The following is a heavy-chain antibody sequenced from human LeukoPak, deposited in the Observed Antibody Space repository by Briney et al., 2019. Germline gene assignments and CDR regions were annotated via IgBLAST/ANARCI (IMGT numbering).Heavy chain of an antibody. CDR1: GYTFTSYG. J-gene: IGHJ4*02. Sequence: ASVKVSCKASGYTFTSYGISWVRQAPGQGLEWMGGFDPEDGETIYAQKFQGRVTMTEDTSTDTAYMELSSLRSEDTAVYYCATFWTFDYWGQGTLVTVSS. V-gene: IGHV1-24*01. CDR3: ATFWTFDY. D-gene: IGHD3/OR15-3a*01. CDR2: FDPEDGET.